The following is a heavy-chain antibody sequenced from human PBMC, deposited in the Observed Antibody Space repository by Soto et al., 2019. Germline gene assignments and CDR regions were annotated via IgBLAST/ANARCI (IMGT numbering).Heavy chain of an antibody. D-gene: IGHD6-13*01. J-gene: IGHJ4*02. CDR3: AREIMAADHFDY. CDR2: VHYSGNT. CDR1: GGSIRSGDYY. V-gene: IGHV4-30-4*01. Sequence: QIQLHESGPGLAKPSQTLSLTCTVSGGSIRSGDYYWSWIRQTPERGLEWCGYVHYSGNTFYNPSLKSRATISLDTSRNQFSLNLSSVTAADSAVYYCAREIMAADHFDYWGQGALVTVSS.